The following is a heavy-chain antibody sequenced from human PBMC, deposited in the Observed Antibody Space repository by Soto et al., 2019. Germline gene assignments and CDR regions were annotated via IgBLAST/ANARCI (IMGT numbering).Heavy chain of an antibody. Sequence: EVQLVESGGGLVQPGRSLRLSCAASGFTFDAYAMHWVLQAPGKGLAWVSGISWHSGSIGSADSVKGRFTISRDNAKNSLYLQMNSLRAEDTALYYCAVETYSGSYTIDYWGQGTLVTVSS. D-gene: IGHD1-26*01. CDR1: GFTFDAYA. CDR2: ISWHSGSI. J-gene: IGHJ4*02. V-gene: IGHV3-9*01. CDR3: AVETYSGSYTIDY.